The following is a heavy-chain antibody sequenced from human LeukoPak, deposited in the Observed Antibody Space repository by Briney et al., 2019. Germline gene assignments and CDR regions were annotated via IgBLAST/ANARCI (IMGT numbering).Heavy chain of an antibody. CDR2: IYYSGST. Sequence: SETLSLTCTVSGGSISSYYWGWIRQPPGKGLEWIGGIYYSGSTYYNPSLKSRVTISVDTSKNQFSLELNSVIAADTAVYYCARQVATKGEWAFDIWGQGTLVTVSS. CDR3: ARQVATKGEWAFDI. J-gene: IGHJ3*02. D-gene: IGHD5-12*01. V-gene: IGHV4-39*07. CDR1: GGSISSYY.